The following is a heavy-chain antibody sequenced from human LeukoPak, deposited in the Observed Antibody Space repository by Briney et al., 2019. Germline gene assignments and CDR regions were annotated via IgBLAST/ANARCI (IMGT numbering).Heavy chain of an antibody. CDR2: ISYSRST. J-gene: IGHJ3*02. D-gene: IGHD1-26*01. CDR3: ASRGSNGAFDI. V-gene: IGHV4-30-4*01. Sequence: SQTLSLTCTVSGGSISSADYFGRWIRRAPGEGLEWIESISYSRSTYYTPSLKSRVTISVDTSKNQFSLRLSSVTAADTAVYYCASRGSNGAFDIWGQGTMVTVSS. CDR1: GGSISSADYF.